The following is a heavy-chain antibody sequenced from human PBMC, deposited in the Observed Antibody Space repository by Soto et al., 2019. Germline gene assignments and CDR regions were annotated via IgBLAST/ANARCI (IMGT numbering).Heavy chain of an antibody. J-gene: IGHJ4*02. CDR2: IKSKTDGGTT. CDR1: GFTFSNAW. V-gene: IGHV3-15*07. D-gene: IGHD3-3*01. CDR3: TTIPIGGTYDFWSGYYHDY. Sequence: GGSLRLSCAASGFTFSNAWMNWVRQAPGKGLEWVGRIKSKTDGGTTDYAAPVKGRFTISRDDSKNTLYLQMNSLKTEDTAVYYCTTIPIGGTYDFWSGYYHDYWGQGTLVTVSS.